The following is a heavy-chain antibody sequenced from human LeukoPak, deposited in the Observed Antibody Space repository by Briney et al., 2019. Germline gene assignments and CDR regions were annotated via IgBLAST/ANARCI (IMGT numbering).Heavy chain of an antibody. J-gene: IGHJ4*02. CDR1: GYSISSGYY. D-gene: IGHD6-13*01. CDR2: IYHSGST. CDR3: ARSPPTYSSSWFFDY. V-gene: IGHV4-38-2*02. Sequence: SETLSHTCTVSGYSISSGYYWGWIRQPPGKGLEWMGSIYHSGSTYYNPSLKSRVTISVDTSKNQFSLKLSSVTAADTAVYYCARSPPTYSSSWFFDYWGQGTLVTVSS.